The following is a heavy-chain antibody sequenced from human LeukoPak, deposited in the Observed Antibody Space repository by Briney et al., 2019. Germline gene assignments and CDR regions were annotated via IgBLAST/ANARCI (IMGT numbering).Heavy chain of an antibody. D-gene: IGHD3-10*01. CDR3: ARGRGSGSRWGGAFDI. V-gene: IGHV3-11*05. CDR1: KFTFSNYY. CDR2: ISSSSTYT. Sequence: PGGSLRLSCAASKFTFSNYYMSWIRQAPGKGLEWVSYISSSSTYTDYADSVKGRFTISRDNAKNSLYLQMNSLRAEDTAVYYRARGRGSGSRWGGAFDIWGQGTVVTVSS. J-gene: IGHJ3*02.